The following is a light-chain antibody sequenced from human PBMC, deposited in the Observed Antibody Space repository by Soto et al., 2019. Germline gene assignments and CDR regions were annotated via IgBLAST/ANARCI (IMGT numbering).Light chain of an antibody. CDR2: EVN. CDR3: CSYAGSKSLI. V-gene: IGLV2-23*02. J-gene: IGLJ2*01. CDR1: NGDVGSYDL. Sequence: QSVLAQPASVSGSPGQSITISCTGTNGDVGSYDLVSWYQRYPGEAPKLIIYEVNKRPSGISNRFSGSKSGNTASLTISGLQAEDEAEYDCCSYAGSKSLIFGGGTKSPS.